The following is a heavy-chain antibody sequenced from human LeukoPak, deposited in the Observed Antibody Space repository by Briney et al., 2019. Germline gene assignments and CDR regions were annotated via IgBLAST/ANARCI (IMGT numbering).Heavy chain of an antibody. Sequence: GASVKVSCKASGYTFTGYYMHWVRQAPGQGLEWMGWINPNSGGTNYAQEFQGRVTITRDTSASTAYMELSSLRSEDMAVYYCARGLASPRLGIAAAGNGFDPWGQGTLVTVSS. J-gene: IGHJ5*02. D-gene: IGHD6-13*01. V-gene: IGHV1-2*02. CDR2: INPNSGGT. CDR1: GYTFTGYY. CDR3: ARGLASPRLGIAAAGNGFDP.